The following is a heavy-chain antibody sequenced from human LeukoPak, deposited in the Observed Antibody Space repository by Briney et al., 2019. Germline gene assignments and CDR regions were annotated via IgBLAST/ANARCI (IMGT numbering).Heavy chain of an antibody. D-gene: IGHD3-22*01. CDR1: GDSXNSLDL. Sequence: TLSLTCTVSGDSXNSLDLWSWVRQPPGKGLEWIGEMYLSGTTHSNPSVKSRVTISIDKSKNQFFLNLSSVTAADTAVYYCAGLVGRYSSGLYYYYFDYWGQGTLVTVSS. CDR2: MYLSGTT. CDR3: AGLVGRYSSGLYYYYFDY. V-gene: IGHV4-4*02. J-gene: IGHJ4*02.